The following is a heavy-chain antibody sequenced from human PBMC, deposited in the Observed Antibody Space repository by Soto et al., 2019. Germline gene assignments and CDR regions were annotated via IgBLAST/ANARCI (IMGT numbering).Heavy chain of an antibody. CDR1: GGTFSSYA. D-gene: IGHD3-10*01. J-gene: IGHJ3*02. V-gene: IGHV1-69*01. CDR2: IITIFGTT. CDR3: AGSYTYGSGTFVAFDI. Sequence: QVQLVQSGTEVKKPGSSVKVSCKASGGTFSSYAISWVRQAPGQGLEWMGGIITIFGTTNYAQRFQGRVSITADQSTSTTYLELSSLRSEDAAVYYCAGSYTYGSGTFVAFDIWGQGTLVTVSS.